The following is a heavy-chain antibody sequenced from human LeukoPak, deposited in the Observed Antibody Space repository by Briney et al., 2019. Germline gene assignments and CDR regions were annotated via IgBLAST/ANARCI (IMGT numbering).Heavy chain of an antibody. D-gene: IGHD4-17*01. CDR3: ARAVRSTEGY. J-gene: IGHJ4*02. Sequence: GGSLRLSCAASGFTFSSYGMHWVRQAPGKGLEWVASINEDGSGKHYVDSVKGRFTISRDNAQKSVYLEMNSLRAEDTAVYSCARAVRSTEGYWGQGTLVTVSS. V-gene: IGHV3-7*03. CDR1: GFTFSSYG. CDR2: INEDGSGK.